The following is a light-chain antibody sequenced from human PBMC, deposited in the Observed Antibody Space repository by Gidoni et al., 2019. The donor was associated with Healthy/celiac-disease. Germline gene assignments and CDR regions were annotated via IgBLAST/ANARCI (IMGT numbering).Light chain of an antibody. CDR2: WAS. J-gene: IGKJ3*01. Sequence: DIVMTQSTDSLAVSLGERATINCKSSQSVLYSSNNKNYLAWYQQKPGQPPKLLIYWASTRESGVPDRFSVSGSGTDFTLTISSLQAEDVAVYYCQQYYSTPFTCGPGTKVDIK. CDR3: QQYYSTPFT. V-gene: IGKV4-1*01. CDR1: QSVLYSSNNKNY.